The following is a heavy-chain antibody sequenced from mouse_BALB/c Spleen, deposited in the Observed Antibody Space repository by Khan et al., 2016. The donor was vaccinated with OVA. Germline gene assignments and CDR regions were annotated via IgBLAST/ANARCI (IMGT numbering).Heavy chain of an antibody. CDR3: ARSYGSWAMDY. CDR1: GDSITSGF. J-gene: IGHJ4*01. Sequence: EVELVESGPSLVKPSQTLSLTCSVTGDSITSGFWNWIRKFPGNKFEYLGYITYSGNTYYNPSLKSRISITRDTSKSPYYLQLNSVTTEDTATYYCARSYGSWAMDYWGQGTSVTVSS. V-gene: IGHV3-8*02. D-gene: IGHD1-1*01. CDR2: ITYSGNT.